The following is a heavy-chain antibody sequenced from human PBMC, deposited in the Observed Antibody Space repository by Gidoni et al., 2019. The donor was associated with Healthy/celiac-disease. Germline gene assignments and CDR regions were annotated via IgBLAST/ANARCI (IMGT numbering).Heavy chain of an antibody. CDR3: ARSRGGYCSGGSCYFYY. Sequence: QLQLQESGPGLVKPSETLSLTCTVSGGSISSSSYYWGWIRQPPGKGLEGIGSIYYSGSTYYNPSLKSRVTISVDTSKNQFSLKLSSVTAADTAVYYCARSRGGYCSGGSCYFYYWGQGTLVTVSS. CDR2: IYYSGST. J-gene: IGHJ4*02. CDR1: GGSISSSSYY. D-gene: IGHD2-15*01. V-gene: IGHV4-39*01.